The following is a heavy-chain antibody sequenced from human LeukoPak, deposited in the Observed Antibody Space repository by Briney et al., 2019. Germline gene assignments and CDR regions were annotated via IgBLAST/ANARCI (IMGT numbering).Heavy chain of an antibody. D-gene: IGHD5-18*01. CDR3: ARRYSYGEVNWFDP. CDR1: GYTFTSYG. V-gene: IGHV1-18*01. CDR2: ISAYNGNT. Sequence: ASVKVSCKASGYTFTSYGISWVRQAPGQGLEWMGWISAYNGNTNYALKLQGRVTMTTDTSTSTAYMELRSLRSDDTAVYYCARRYSYGEVNWFDPWGQGTLVTVSS. J-gene: IGHJ5*02.